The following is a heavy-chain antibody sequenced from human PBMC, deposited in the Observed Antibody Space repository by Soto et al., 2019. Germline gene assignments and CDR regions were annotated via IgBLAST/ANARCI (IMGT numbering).Heavy chain of an antibody. CDR1: GGTFSSYA. V-gene: IGHV1-69*13. D-gene: IGHD2-15*01. CDR2: IIPIFRTA. Sequence: GAAVKVSCKASGGTFSSYAISWVRQAPGQGLEWMGGIIPIFRTADYAQKFQGRVTITADGSTSTAYMELSSLRSEDTAVYYCASVETQRYYYGMDVWGQGTTVTVSS. CDR3: ASVETQRYYYGMDV. J-gene: IGHJ6*02.